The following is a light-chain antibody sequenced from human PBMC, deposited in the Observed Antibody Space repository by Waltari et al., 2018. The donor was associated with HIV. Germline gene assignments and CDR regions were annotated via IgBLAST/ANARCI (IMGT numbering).Light chain of an antibody. CDR2: EVS. CDR3: NSYRSSTTPCV. V-gene: IGLV2-14*01. CDR1: SSDVGGPNY. J-gene: IGLJ1*01. Sequence: QSALTQPASVSGSPGQSINLSCTGTSSDVGGPNYVSLYQQHPGKAPILLIYEVSNRPSGVSNRFSGSKSGNTASMTISGLQAEDEADYYCNSYRSSTTPCVFGTGTKVTVL.